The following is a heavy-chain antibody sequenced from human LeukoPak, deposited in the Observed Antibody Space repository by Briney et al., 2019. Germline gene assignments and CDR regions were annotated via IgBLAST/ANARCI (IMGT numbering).Heavy chain of an antibody. CDR2: IYSGGPT. Sequence: GGSLRLSCAASGFTVSLYYMTWVRQAPGKGLEWVSVIYSGGPTYYADSVKGRFTISRDNSKNTVYPQMNSLRGEDTAVYFCARGWVVATGGFDMWGQGTMVTVSS. CDR1: GFTVSLYY. V-gene: IGHV3-53*01. CDR3: ARGWVVATGGFDM. D-gene: IGHD2-8*02. J-gene: IGHJ3*02.